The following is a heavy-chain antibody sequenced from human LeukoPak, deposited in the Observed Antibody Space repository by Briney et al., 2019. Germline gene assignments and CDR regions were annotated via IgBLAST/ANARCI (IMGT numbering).Heavy chain of an antibody. CDR2: IYYSGST. CDR3: ARDYGGNSYAFDI. CDR1: GGSISSSSYY. D-gene: IGHD4-23*01. J-gene: IGHJ3*02. V-gene: IGHV4-39*07. Sequence: SETLSLTCTVSGGSISSSSYYWGWIRQPPGKGLEWIGSIYYSGSTYYNPSLKSRVTISVDTSKNQFSLKLSSVTAADTAVYYCARDYGGNSYAFDIWGQGTMVIVSS.